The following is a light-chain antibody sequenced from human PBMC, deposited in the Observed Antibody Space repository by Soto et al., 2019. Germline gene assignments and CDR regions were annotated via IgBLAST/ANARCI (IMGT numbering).Light chain of an antibody. V-gene: IGKV3-15*01. CDR2: DAS. CDR1: QSVSSN. CDR3: QQFHNWPPIT. J-gene: IGKJ5*01. Sequence: EIVMTQSPATLSVSPGERATLSCRASQSVSSNLAWYQQTRGQAPRLLISDASNRATGIPARFSGSGSGTEFTLTISSLQSEDFAVYYCQQFHNWPPITFGQGTRLEIK.